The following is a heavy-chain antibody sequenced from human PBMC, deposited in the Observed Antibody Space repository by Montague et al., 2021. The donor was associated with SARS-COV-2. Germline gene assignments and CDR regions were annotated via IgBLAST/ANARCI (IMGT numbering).Heavy chain of an antibody. CDR1: GGSISSGSYY. V-gene: IGHV4-61*02. J-gene: IGHJ6*02. CDR3: ARDGGIGDSGSNTWSYYYDCMDF. CDR2: IYTSGST. Sequence: TLSLTCTVSGGSISSGSYYWSWLRQPAGKGLEWIGRIYTSGSTNYNPSLKSRVTISVDTSKNQFSLKLSSVTAADTAAYYCARDGGIGDSGSNTWSYYYDCMDFWGQGTTVTVSS. D-gene: IGHD3-22*01.